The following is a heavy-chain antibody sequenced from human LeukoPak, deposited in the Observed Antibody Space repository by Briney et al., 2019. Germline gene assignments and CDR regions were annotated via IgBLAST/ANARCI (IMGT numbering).Heavy chain of an antibody. CDR3: ARGDIVATPNLFFDY. CDR1: GYTFTGYY. J-gene: IGHJ4*02. D-gene: IGHD5-12*01. CDR2: INPNSGGT. V-gene: IGHV1-2*06. Sequence: ASVKVSCKASGYTFTGYYMHWVRQAPGQGLEGMGRINPNSGGTNYAQKFQGRVTMTRDTSISTAYMELSRLRSDDTAVYYCARGDIVATPNLFFDYWGQGTLVTVSS.